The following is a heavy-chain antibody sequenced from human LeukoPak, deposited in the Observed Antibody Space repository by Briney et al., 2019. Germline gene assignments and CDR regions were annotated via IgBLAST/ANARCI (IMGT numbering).Heavy chain of an antibody. V-gene: IGHV3-30*01. CDR2: ISYDGSNK. D-gene: IGHD3-10*01. CDR1: AFTFSSYA. J-gene: IGHJ4*02. Sequence: GGSLRPSCAPSAFTFSSYAMRWVRQAPGKGLEWEAVISYDGSNKYYADSVKGRFTISRDNSKNTLYLQMNSLRAEDTAVYYCARDLAVGGEYYFDYWGQGTLVTVSS. CDR3: ARDLAVGGEYYFDY.